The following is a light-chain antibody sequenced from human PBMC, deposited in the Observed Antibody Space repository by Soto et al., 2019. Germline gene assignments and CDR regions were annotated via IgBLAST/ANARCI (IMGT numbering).Light chain of an antibody. J-gene: IGLJ1*01. V-gene: IGLV2-14*03. Sequence: QSVLTQPASGSGFPGQSITISCTGTSSDVGGYNYVSWYQHHPGKAPKLIIYDVSNRPSGVSIRFSGSKSDNTASLTISGLQPEDEADYHCSSYTTSNTRQIVFGTGTKVTVL. CDR2: DVS. CDR1: SSDVGGYNY. CDR3: SSYTTSNTRQIV.